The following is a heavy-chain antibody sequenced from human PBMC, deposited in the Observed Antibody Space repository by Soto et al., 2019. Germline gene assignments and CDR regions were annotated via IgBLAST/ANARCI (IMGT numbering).Heavy chain of an antibody. CDR1: GFSLRTTGVG. J-gene: IGHJ3*02. V-gene: IGHV2-5*02. Sequence: SGPTLVNPTQALTLTCTFSGFSLRTTGVGVGWIRQPPGKVLEWLALLYWDDDNRYNPSLKSRLTLTKDTSKSQVVLTLTNVDPADTATYYCAHNPPQDSGAFDIWGQGTMVTVSS. CDR3: AHNPPQDSGAFDI. CDR2: LYWDDDN. D-gene: IGHD6-19*01.